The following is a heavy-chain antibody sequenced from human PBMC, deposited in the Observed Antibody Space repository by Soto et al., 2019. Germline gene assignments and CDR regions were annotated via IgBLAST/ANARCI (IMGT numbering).Heavy chain of an antibody. Sequence: EASVKVSCKASGGTFSSYAISWVRQAPGQGLEWMGGIIPIFGTANYAQKFQGRVTIIADESTSTAYMELSSLRSEDTAVYYCARDFKAYHYYDSSGYYPDFDYWGQGTLVTVSS. J-gene: IGHJ4*02. CDR3: ARDFKAYHYYDSSGYYPDFDY. D-gene: IGHD3-22*01. CDR2: IIPIFGTA. V-gene: IGHV1-69*13. CDR1: GGTFSSYA.